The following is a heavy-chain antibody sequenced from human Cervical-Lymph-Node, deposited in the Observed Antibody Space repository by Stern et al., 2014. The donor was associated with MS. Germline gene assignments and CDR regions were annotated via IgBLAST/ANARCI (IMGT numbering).Heavy chain of an antibody. D-gene: IGHD3-3*01. CDR3: ARAGNYDFWNWAGYYGMDV. Sequence: QVQLVESGAEVKKPGASVKVSCKASGYTFTSYDINWVRQATGQGLEWMGWMNPNSGNTGYAQKFQGRVTMTRNTSISTAYMELSSLRSEDTAVYYCARAGNYDFWNWAGYYGMDVWGQGTTVTVSS. CDR1: GYTFTSYD. CDR2: MNPNSGNT. V-gene: IGHV1-8*01. J-gene: IGHJ6*02.